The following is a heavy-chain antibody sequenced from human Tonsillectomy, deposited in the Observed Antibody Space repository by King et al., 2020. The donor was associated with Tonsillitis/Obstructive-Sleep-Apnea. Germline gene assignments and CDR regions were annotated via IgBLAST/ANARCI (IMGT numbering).Heavy chain of an antibody. CDR2: IYYSGST. CDR3: ARGRGVLRFLEWLPQIDY. V-gene: IGHV4-31*03. CDR1: GGSISSGGYY. Sequence: QLQESGPGLVKPSQTLSLTCTVSGGSISSGGYYWSWIRQHPGKGLEWIGYIYYSGSTYYNPFLKSRVTISVDTTRNQFSLKLSSVTAADTAVYYCARGRGVLRFLEWLPQIDYWGQGTLVTVSS. D-gene: IGHD3-3*01. J-gene: IGHJ4*02.